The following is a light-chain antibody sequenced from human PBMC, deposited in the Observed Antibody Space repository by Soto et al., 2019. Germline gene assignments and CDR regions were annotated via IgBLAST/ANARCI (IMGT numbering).Light chain of an antibody. CDR1: QGVSRN. Sequence: EIVMTQSPATLSVSPGERATLSCRASQGVSRNLAWYRQKPGQAPRLLIYGASTRATGTPARFSGSGSGTEFTLTISRLQSEDFAVYYCQQYNGWPYTFGQGTKLEIK. CDR3: QQYNGWPYT. J-gene: IGKJ2*01. V-gene: IGKV3-15*01. CDR2: GAS.